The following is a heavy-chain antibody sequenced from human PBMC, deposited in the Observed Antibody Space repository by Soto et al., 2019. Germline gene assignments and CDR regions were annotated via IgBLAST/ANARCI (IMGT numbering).Heavy chain of an antibody. CDR3: ARSGEWLASFDC. CDR1: GYTFTSYD. D-gene: IGHD6-19*01. V-gene: IGHV1-8*01. J-gene: IGHJ4*02. Sequence: QVQLVQSGAEVKKPGASVKVSCKASGYTFTSYDINWVRQATGQGLEWMGWMNPNSGNTGYAQKFQGRVTMTRNTSLSTAYMERSSLRSEDTAVDYCARSGEWLASFDCWGQGILVTVSS. CDR2: MNPNSGNT.